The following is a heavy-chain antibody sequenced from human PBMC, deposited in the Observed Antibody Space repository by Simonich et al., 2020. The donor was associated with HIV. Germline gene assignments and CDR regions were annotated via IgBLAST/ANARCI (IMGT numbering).Heavy chain of an antibody. CDR3: ARSPLTTHFDY. J-gene: IGHJ4*02. CDR2: ISYDGSNK. Sequence: LVESGGGVVQPGSSLRLSCSASGFTFSSYSMHWVRQAPGKGLEWVAVISYDGSNKYYADSVKGRFTISRDNSKNTLYLQMNSLRAEDTAVYYCARSPLTTHFDYWGQGTLVTVSS. D-gene: IGHD4-17*01. CDR1: GFTFSSYS. V-gene: IGHV3-30*07.